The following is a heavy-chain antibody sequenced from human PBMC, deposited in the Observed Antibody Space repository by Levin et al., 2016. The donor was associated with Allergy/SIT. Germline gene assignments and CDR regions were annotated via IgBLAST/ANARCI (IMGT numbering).Heavy chain of an antibody. J-gene: IGHJ4*02. V-gene: IGHV4-59*01. CDR3: ARGGCSGGSCQLAFN. D-gene: IGHD2-15*01. CDR2: IYYSGST. CDR1: GGSISSYY. Sequence: SETLSLTCTVSGGSISSYYWSWIRQPPGKGLEWIGYIYYSGSTNYNPSLKSRVTISVDTSKNQFSLKLSSVTAADTAVYYCARGGCSGGSCQLAFNWGQGTLVTVSS.